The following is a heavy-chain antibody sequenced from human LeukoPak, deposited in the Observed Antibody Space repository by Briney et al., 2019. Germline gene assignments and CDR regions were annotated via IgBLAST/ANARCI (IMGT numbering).Heavy chain of an antibody. V-gene: IGHV5-51*01. CDR1: GYRFTTYW. CDR2: IYPGDSDT. J-gene: IGHJ4*02. Sequence: GESLKISCKGSGYRFTTYWIGWVRQMPGKGLEWMGIIYPGDSDTRYSPSFQGQVTISADESISTAYLQWSSLKASDTAMYYCARHVTARVGPLSIDYWGQGTLVTVSS. CDR3: ARHVTARVGPLSIDY. D-gene: IGHD1-26*01.